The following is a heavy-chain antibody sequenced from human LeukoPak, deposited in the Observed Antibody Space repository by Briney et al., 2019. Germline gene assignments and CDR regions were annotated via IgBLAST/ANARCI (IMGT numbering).Heavy chain of an antibody. Sequence: SCKASGGTFSSYAMSWVRQAPGKGLEWVSAISGSGGSTYYADSVKGRFTMSRDNSKNTLYLQMNSLRAEDTAVYFCARGTNWSPLDFDFWGQGTLVTVSS. CDR3: ARGTNWSPLDFDF. CDR1: GGTFSSYA. V-gene: IGHV3-23*01. J-gene: IGHJ4*02. CDR2: ISGSGGST. D-gene: IGHD3-3*01.